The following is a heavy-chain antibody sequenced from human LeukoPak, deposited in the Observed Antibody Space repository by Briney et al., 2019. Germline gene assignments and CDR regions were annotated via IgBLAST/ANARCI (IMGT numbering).Heavy chain of an antibody. CDR1: GYSISSGYY. CDR3: ARHHDSYYYYYIDV. V-gene: IGHV4-38-2*02. J-gene: IGHJ6*03. Sequence: PSETLSLTCTVSGYSISSGYYWGWIRQPPGKGLEWIGSLYHSDSVYYNTALKSRVSMSVDTSKNQFSLKLSFVTAADTAVYYCARHHDSYYYYYIDVWGSGTTVTVSS. CDR2: LYHSDSV. D-gene: IGHD1-14*01.